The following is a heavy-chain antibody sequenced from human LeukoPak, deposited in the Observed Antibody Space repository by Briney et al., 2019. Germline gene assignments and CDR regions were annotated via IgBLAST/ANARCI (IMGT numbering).Heavy chain of an antibody. J-gene: IGHJ6*04. Sequence: PGGSLRLSCAASGFTFSSYEINWVRQAPGKGLEWVSYISSSGSTIYYADSVKGRFTISRDNAKNSLYLQMNSLRAEDTAVYYCVGRVVEGYSSQGMAFGGKGTTVPVP. V-gene: IGHV3-48*03. CDR2: ISSSGSTI. CDR1: GFTFSSYE. D-gene: IGHD2-15*01. CDR3: VGRVVEGYSSQGMAF.